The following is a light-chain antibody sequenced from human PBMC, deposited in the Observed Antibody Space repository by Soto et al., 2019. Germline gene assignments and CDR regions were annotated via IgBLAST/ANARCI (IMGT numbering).Light chain of an antibody. CDR1: QSVLYSSNNKNY. Sequence: DIVMTQSPDSLAVSLGERATINCKSSQSVLYSSNNKNYLTWYHQKPGQPPKMLIYWASTREFGVPDRFSGSGSGTDFTLTISSLQAEDVGVYYCQQYYSTPLTFGGGTKVEIK. CDR2: WAS. J-gene: IGKJ4*01. CDR3: QQYYSTPLT. V-gene: IGKV4-1*01.